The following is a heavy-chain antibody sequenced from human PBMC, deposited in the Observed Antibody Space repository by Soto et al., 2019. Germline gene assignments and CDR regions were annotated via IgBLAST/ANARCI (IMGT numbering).Heavy chain of an antibody. D-gene: IGHD2-2*01. J-gene: IGHJ3*02. Sequence: EVQLVESGGGVVRPGGSLRLSCAASGFTFDDYGMSWVRQAPGKGLEWVSGINWNGGSTGYADSVKGRFTIARDNAKNSLDLQMNSLRAEDTGLYYCARDRSGDIVVVPAVRDAFDIWGQGTMVTVSS. CDR3: ARDRSGDIVVVPAVRDAFDI. V-gene: IGHV3-20*04. CDR1: GFTFDDYG. CDR2: INWNGGST.